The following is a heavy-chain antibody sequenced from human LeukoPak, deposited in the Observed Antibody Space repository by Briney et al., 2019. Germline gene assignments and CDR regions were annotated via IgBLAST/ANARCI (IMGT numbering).Heavy chain of an antibody. D-gene: IGHD5-18*01. CDR1: GFTFSSYS. Sequence: GGSLRLSCAASGFTFSSYSMNWVRQAPGKGLEWVSSISSSSSYIYYADSVKGRFTISRDNAKNSLYLQMNSLGAEDTAVYYCARGGVGYSYAYWGQGTLVTVSS. CDR2: ISSSSSYI. J-gene: IGHJ4*02. V-gene: IGHV3-21*01. CDR3: ARGGVGYSYAY.